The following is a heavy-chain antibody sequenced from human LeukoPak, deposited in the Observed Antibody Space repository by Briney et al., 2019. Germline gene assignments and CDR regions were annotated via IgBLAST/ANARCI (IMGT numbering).Heavy chain of an antibody. V-gene: IGHV4-4*07. CDR3: ARDRGTWNNDGFDY. Sequence: SETLSLTCTVSGCSFSSYYLSWIRQPAGKGLEWIGRIYLSGSTNYNPSLKSRVTMSVDTSKNQFSLKLSSVTAADTAVYYCARDRGTWNNDGFDYWGQGTLVTVSS. CDR2: IYLSGST. J-gene: IGHJ4*02. D-gene: IGHD1/OR15-1a*01. CDR1: GCSFSSYY.